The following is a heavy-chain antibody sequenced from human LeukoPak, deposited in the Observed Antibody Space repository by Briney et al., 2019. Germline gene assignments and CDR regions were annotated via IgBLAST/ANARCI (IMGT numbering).Heavy chain of an antibody. D-gene: IGHD1-14*01. J-gene: IGHJ4*02. Sequence: GGSLRLSCAASGFTFSSYAMTWVRQAPGKGLEWVSVISNSDGSTFYADSVRGRFTISRDNSKNTLYLQMNSLRAEDTAVYYCAKAKASGINLPSDYWGQGTLVTVSS. CDR2: ISNSDGST. CDR3: AKAKASGINLPSDY. CDR1: GFTFSSYA. V-gene: IGHV3-23*01.